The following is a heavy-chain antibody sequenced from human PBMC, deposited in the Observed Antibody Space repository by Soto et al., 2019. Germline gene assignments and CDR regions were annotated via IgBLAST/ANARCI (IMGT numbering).Heavy chain of an antibody. D-gene: IGHD6-19*01. Sequence: QVQLVESGGGVVQPGRSLRLSCAASGFTFSSYAMHWVRQGPGKGLEWVALISYNGSNKYYAESVKGRFTISRDNSKNTLYLQMNSLRVEDTAVYYCATGGGGWLRNYYYGMDVWGQGATVTVSS. V-gene: IGHV3-30-3*01. CDR2: ISYNGSNK. J-gene: IGHJ6*02. CDR3: ATGGGGWLRNYYYGMDV. CDR1: GFTFSSYA.